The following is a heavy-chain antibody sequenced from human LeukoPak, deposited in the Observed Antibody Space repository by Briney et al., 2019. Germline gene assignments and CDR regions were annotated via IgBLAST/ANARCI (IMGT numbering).Heavy chain of an antibody. V-gene: IGHV3-23*01. CDR3: ANYLY. Sequence: GGSLRLSCEASGFTFNTYAMSWVRQAPGKGLEWVSAISGSGTSTYHADSVKGRFTISRDNSKNTLHLQMNNLRAEDTAVYYCANYLYWGQGTLVTVSS. CDR1: GFTFNTYA. D-gene: IGHD3-16*02. CDR2: ISGSGTST. J-gene: IGHJ4*02.